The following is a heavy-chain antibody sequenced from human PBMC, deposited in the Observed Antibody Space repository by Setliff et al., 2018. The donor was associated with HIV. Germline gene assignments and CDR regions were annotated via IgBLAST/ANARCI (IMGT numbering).Heavy chain of an antibody. Sequence: ASVKVSCKASGYTFTIYAMNWVRQAPGQGLEWMGWINTNTGKPTYAQGFTGRFVFSLDTSVNTAYLQISSLKAEDTAVYYCASKGTVAAAGTGYYYYYGMDVWGQGTKVTVSS. D-gene: IGHD6-13*01. V-gene: IGHV7-4-1*02. CDR1: GYTFTIYA. CDR2: INTNTGKP. J-gene: IGHJ6*02. CDR3: ASKGTVAAAGTGYYYYYGMDV.